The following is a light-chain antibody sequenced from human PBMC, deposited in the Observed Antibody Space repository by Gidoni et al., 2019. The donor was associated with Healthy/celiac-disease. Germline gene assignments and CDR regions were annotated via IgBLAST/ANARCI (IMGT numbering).Light chain of an antibody. J-gene: IGKJ1*01. CDR2: AAS. Sequence: DIVLTQSPGSLSLSPGERATLSCGASQSVSSSYLAWYQQKPGQAPRLLIYAASSMATGIPDRFSGSGSGTDFTLTISRLEPEDFAVYYCQQYGSSPWTFGQGTKVEIK. CDR1: QSVSSSY. CDR3: QQYGSSPWT. V-gene: IGKV3-20*01.